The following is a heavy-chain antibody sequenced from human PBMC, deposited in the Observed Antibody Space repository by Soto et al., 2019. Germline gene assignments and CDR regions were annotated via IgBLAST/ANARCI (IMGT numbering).Heavy chain of an antibody. V-gene: IGHV3-21*01. J-gene: IGHJ3*02. CDR1: GFTFSSYR. CDR2: ISSSSSYI. D-gene: IGHD4-17*01. Sequence: PGGSLRLSCAASGFTFSSYRMNWVRQAPGKGLEWVSSISSSSSYIYYADSVKGRFTISRDNAKNSLYLQMNSLRAEDTAVYYCIIVSHNDYGDSLALDIWGQKIMVTVSS. CDR3: IIVSHNDYGDSLALDI.